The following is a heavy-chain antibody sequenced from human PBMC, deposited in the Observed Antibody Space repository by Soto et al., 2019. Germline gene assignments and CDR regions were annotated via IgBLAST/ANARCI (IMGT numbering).Heavy chain of an antibody. CDR3: ASDRHRSGHEDALDI. V-gene: IGHV4-30-4*01. Sequence: SETLSLTCTVSGGSISSADYYWSWIRQPPGKGLEWIGYIYYSGSTYYNPSLKSRVTISVDTSKNQFSLKLSSVTAADTAVYYCASDRHRSGHEDALDIWGRGTMVTVSS. J-gene: IGHJ3*02. CDR1: GGSISSADYY. D-gene: IGHD2-15*01. CDR2: IYYSGST.